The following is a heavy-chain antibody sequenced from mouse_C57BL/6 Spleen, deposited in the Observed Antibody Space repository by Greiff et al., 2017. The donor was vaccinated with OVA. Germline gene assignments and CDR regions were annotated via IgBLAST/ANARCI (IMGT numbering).Heavy chain of an antibody. J-gene: IGHJ2*01. CDR1: GFNIKNTY. Sequence: VQLKQSVAELVRPGASVKLSCTASGFNIKNTYMHWVKQRPEQGLEWIGRIDPANGNTKYAPKFQGKATITADTSSNKAYLQLSSLTSENTAFYSCSYSNYLYYFDYWGQGTTLTVSS. D-gene: IGHD2-5*01. V-gene: IGHV14-3*01. CDR3: SYSNYLYYFDY. CDR2: IDPANGNT.